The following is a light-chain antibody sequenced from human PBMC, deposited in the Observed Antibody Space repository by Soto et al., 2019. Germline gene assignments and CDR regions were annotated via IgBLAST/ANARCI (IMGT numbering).Light chain of an antibody. Sequence: MTQSPSSLPASVGDRVTITCRASQSVSNYLAWYQQKPGQAPRLLIYGASNRATGIPDRFSGSGSGTDFTLTISSLQSEDFAVYYCQQRQSWPRTFGQGTKVDIK. J-gene: IGKJ1*01. CDR1: QSVSNY. CDR3: QQRQSWPRT. V-gene: IGKV3D-15*01. CDR2: GAS.